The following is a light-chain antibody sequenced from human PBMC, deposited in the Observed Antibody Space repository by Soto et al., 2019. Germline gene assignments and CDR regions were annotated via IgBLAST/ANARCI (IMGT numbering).Light chain of an antibody. J-gene: IGKJ4*01. CDR2: GAS. Sequence: EIVMTQSPATLSVSPGERATLSCRASQSVSSNLAWYQQKPGQAPSLLIYGASTRATGTPARVSGSGSGTEFTLTISSLQSEDFAVYYCQQYIRWPLTFGGGTKVEIK. CDR1: QSVSSN. CDR3: QQYIRWPLT. V-gene: IGKV3-15*01.